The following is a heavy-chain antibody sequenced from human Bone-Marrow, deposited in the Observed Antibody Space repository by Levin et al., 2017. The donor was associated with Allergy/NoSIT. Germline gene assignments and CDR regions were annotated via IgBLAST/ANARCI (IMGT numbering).Heavy chain of an antibody. V-gene: IGHV4-30-4*01. Sequence: PSETLSLTCTVSGASIRSTDFYWNWIRQSPEKGLEWIGYIFSTGNTYYNPSLKSRVTISLDTSKNQFSLNLDSVTAADTAVYYCARENPADSGGFSFDSWGQGTLVTVSS. CDR1: GASIRSTDFY. D-gene: IGHD4/OR15-4a*01. J-gene: IGHJ4*02. CDR2: IFSTGNT. CDR3: ARENPADSGGFSFDS.